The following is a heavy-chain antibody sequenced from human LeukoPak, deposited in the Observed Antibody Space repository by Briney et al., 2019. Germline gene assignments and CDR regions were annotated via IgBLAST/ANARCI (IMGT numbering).Heavy chain of an antibody. CDR2: ISSSSSYI. D-gene: IGHD4-11*01. CDR1: GFTFSSYS. CDR3: ARVSGYSNYFDY. Sequence: GGSLRLSCAASGFTFSSYSMNWVRQAPGKGLEWVSSISSSSSYIYYADSVKGRFTISRDNAKNSLYQQMNSLRAEDTAVYYCARVSGYSNYFDYLGQGTLVTVSS. V-gene: IGHV3-21*01. J-gene: IGHJ4*02.